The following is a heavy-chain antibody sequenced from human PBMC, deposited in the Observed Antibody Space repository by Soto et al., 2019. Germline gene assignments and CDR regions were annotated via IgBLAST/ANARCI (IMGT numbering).Heavy chain of an antibody. J-gene: IGHJ6*02. V-gene: IGHV4-39*01. CDR2: IYYSGST. CDR3: ASSPMIITMVRGVIIWYYYGMDV. D-gene: IGHD3-10*01. Sequence: SETLSLTCTVSGGSISSSSYYWGWIRQPPGKGLEWIGSIYYSGSTYYNPSLKSRVTISVDTSKNQFSLKLSSVTAADTAVYYCASSPMIITMVRGVIIWYYYGMDVWGQGTTVTVSS. CDR1: GGSISSSSYY.